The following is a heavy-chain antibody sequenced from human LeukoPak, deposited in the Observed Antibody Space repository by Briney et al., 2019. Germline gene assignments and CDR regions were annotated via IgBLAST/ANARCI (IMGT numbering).Heavy chain of an antibody. J-gene: IGHJ4*01. D-gene: IGHD6-13*01. V-gene: IGHV1-2*02. CDR3: ARAHIAAAGAHDY. CDR1: GYTFTGYY. Sequence: GASVKVSCKASGYTFTGYYMHWVRQAPGQGLEWMGWINPNSGGTNYAQKFQGRVTMTRDTSISTAYMELSRLRSDDTAVYYCARAHIAAAGAHDYWGQGTPVTVSS. CDR2: INPNSGGT.